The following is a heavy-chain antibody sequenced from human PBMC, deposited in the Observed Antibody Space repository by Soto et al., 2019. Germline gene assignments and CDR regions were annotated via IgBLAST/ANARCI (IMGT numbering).Heavy chain of an antibody. D-gene: IGHD3-22*01. J-gene: IGHJ3*01. CDR1: GYTFTSYG. CDR2: ISAYNGNT. V-gene: IGHV1-18*04. CDR3: ARDTPTYYYDSSGYADDAFDV. Sequence: QVQLVQSGAEVKKPGASVKVSCKASGYTFTSYGISWVRQAPGQGLEWMGWISAYNGNTNYAQKLQGRVTMTTDTSTSTAYMELRSLRSDDTAVYYCARDTPTYYYDSSGYADDAFDVWGQGTMVTVSS.